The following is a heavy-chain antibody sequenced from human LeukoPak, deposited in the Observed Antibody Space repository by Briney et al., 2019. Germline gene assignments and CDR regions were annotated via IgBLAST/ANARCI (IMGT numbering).Heavy chain of an antibody. CDR1: GDSLSSKNAA. J-gene: IGHJ4*02. D-gene: IGHD6-19*01. CDR3: ARDFGTTGWHTFDY. V-gene: IGHV6-1*01. Sequence: SQTLSLSCVDSGDSLSSKNAAWSWTRHSPSSGLESLGRTYYRSKWYYDYVESMEGRMTISQDTSKNQYSLHLNSVTPDDTAVYYCARDFGTTGWHTFDYWGPGTLVTVSS. CDR2: TYYRSKWYY.